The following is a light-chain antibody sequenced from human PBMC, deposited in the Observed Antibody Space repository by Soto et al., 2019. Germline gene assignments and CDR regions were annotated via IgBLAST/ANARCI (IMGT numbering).Light chain of an antibody. V-gene: IGLV2-14*01. CDR2: DVS. Sequence: QSALTQPASVSGSPGQSITISCTGTSSDVGGYNYVSWYQQHPGKAPKLMIYDVSNRPSGVSNRFSGSKSGNTASLTISGLQAEDEADYYCSPYTSGSTLEFGGGTKPTVL. CDR1: SSDVGGYNY. J-gene: IGLJ2*01. CDR3: SPYTSGSTLE.